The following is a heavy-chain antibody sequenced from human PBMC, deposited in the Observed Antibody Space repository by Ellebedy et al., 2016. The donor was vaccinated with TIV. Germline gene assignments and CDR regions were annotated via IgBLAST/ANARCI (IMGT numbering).Heavy chain of an antibody. CDR3: VMQQLVPYYFDS. CDR2: ISGSGRHI. CDR1: GFTFNIYA. D-gene: IGHD6-13*01. V-gene: IGHV3-23*01. Sequence: GESLKISXAASGFTFNIYAMSWVRQAPGKGLEWVSSISGSGRHIDYTDSVKGRFIISRDNSNNIVYLQMSGLRAEDTAMYFCVMQQLVPYYFDSWGQGTLVTVSS. J-gene: IGHJ4*02.